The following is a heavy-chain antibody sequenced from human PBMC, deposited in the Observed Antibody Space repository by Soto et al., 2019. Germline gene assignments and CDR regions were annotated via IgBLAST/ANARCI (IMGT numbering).Heavy chain of an antibody. Sequence: SETLSLTCTVSGGSVSSNSYSWGWIRQSPGKGLEWIGTIYSSENTYYNPSLLSRVSISVDKSKKQFSLKLTSVTAADTAVYYCAVTLYGDFDYWGQGTMVTGSS. CDR3: AVTLYGDFDY. CDR1: GGSVSSNSYS. V-gene: IGHV4-39*07. J-gene: IGHJ4*02. CDR2: IYSSENT. D-gene: IGHD4-17*01.